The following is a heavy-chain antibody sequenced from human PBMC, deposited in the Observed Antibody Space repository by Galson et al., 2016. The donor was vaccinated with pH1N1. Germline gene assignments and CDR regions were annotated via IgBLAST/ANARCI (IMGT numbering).Heavy chain of an antibody. CDR2: ISYNGGST. Sequence: SLRLSCAASGFTFSSFAMHWVRQAPGKGLEYVSAISYNGGSTYYGNSVKGRFTISGDNSKNTLYLQMGSLRAEDMALYYCARGEESYSSGWDAFHIWGQGTMVTVSA. CDR3: ARGEESYSSGWDAFHI. D-gene: IGHD6-19*01. J-gene: IGHJ3*02. V-gene: IGHV3-64*01. CDR1: GFTFSSFA.